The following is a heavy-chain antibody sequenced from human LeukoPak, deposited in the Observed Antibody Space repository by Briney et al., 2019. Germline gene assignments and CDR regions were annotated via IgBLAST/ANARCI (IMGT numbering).Heavy chain of an antibody. D-gene: IGHD5-18*01. V-gene: IGHV4-59*01. CDR3: ARAGYSYGTGYYFDY. CDR1: GGSISSYY. CDR2: IYYTGAT. Sequence: PSETLSLTCTVSGGSISSYYWSWIRLPPGKGLEWIGYIYYTGATYYNPSLKSRVTISLDMSKNQFSLKLSPVTAADAAVYYCARAGYSYGTGYYFDYWGQGALVTVSS. J-gene: IGHJ4*02.